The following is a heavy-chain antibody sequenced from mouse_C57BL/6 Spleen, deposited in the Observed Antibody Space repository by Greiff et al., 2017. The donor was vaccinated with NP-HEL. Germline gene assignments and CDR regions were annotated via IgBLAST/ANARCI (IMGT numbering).Heavy chain of an antibody. J-gene: IGHJ4*01. V-gene: IGHV5-17*01. CDR2: ISSGSSNI. CDR1: GFTFSDYG. Sequence: EVQGVESGGGLVKPGGSLKLSCAASGFTFSDYGMHWVRQAPEKGLEWVAYISSGSSNIYYADTVKGRFTISRDNAKNTLFLQMTSLRSEDTAMYYCARERLRAMDYWGQGTSVTVSS. CDR3: ARERLRAMDY. D-gene: IGHD3-2*02.